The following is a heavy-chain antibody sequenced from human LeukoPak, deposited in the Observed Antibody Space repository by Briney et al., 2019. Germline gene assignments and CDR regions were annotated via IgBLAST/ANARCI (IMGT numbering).Heavy chain of an antibody. D-gene: IGHD4/OR15-4a*01. Sequence: PGGSLRLSCAASGFIVSSNYMTWVRQAPGRGLEWVSVIDAGGRTYYADSVKGRFTISRDNSKNTLYLQMNSLRAEDTAVYYCARRAGAYSHPYDYWGQGTLVTVSS. CDR3: ARRAGAYSHPYDY. CDR2: IDAGGRT. V-gene: IGHV3-53*01. J-gene: IGHJ4*02. CDR1: GFIVSSNY.